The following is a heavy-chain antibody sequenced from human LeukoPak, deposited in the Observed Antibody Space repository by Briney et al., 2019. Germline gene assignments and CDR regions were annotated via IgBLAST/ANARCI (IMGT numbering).Heavy chain of an antibody. Sequence: GGSLRLSCVASGFSFSGAWMHWVRQAPGKGLVWVSIIKNDGSTIYADSVKGRFTISRDNAKSTVYLQMNSLRAEDTAVYYCARDYYYSVDYWGQGTLVTVSS. CDR3: ARDYYYSVDY. D-gene: IGHD3-22*01. CDR2: IKNDGST. CDR1: GFSFSGAW. V-gene: IGHV3-74*01. J-gene: IGHJ4*02.